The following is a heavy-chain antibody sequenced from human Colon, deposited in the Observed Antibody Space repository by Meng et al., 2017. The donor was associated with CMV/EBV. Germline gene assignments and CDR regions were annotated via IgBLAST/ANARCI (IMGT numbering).Heavy chain of an antibody. CDR3: ARDLSDDIWSASPLAS. V-gene: IGHV1-46*01. Sequence: ASVKVSCKASPNTLTTYYFHWVRQAPGQGLEWMGLINPRGGRTTLARKFQGRVTMTRDTSTGTLYLELSSLRSDETAIYFCARDLSDDIWSASPLASWGQGTLVTVSS. D-gene: IGHD3-3*01. CDR1: PNTLTTYY. J-gene: IGHJ4*02. CDR2: INPRGGRT.